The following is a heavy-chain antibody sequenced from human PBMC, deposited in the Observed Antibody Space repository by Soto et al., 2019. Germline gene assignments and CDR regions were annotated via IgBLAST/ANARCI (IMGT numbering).Heavy chain of an antibody. V-gene: IGHV4-4*02. CDR3: ARVPRSAIAAPYYFDY. J-gene: IGHJ4*02. CDR2: IYNSGST. CDR1: GGSISSSNW. D-gene: IGHD6-6*01. Sequence: QVQLQESGPGLVKPSGTLSLTCAVSGGSISSSNWWSWVRQPPGKGLEWIGEIYNSGSTNYNQSLMSRFTISVDKSKHQFSLQRSSVSAADTAVYYCARVPRSAIAAPYYFDYWGQGTLVTACS.